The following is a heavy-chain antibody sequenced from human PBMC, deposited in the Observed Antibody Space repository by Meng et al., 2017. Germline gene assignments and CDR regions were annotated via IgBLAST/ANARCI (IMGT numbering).Heavy chain of an antibody. V-gene: IGHV1-2*06. CDR1: GYTFTGYY. J-gene: IGHJ4*02. CDR2: INPNSGGT. Sequence: ASVKVSCQASGYTFTGYYMHWVRQAPGQGLEWMGRINPNSGGTNYAQKFQGRATMTRDTSISTAYMELSRLRSDDTAVYYCARGHCSSTSCFEIDYWGQGTLVTVSS. CDR3: ARGHCSSTSCFEIDY. D-gene: IGHD2-2*01.